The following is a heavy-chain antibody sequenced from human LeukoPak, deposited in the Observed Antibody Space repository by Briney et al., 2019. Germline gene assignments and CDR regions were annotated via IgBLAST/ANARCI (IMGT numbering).Heavy chain of an antibody. Sequence: ASVKVSCKASGYTFTGYYMHWVRQPPGQGLEWMGWINPNSGGTNYAQKFLGRVTMTRDTSISTAYMELSRLRSDDTAVYYCASGPYYGDYVMDVWGKGTTVTVSS. D-gene: IGHD4-17*01. CDR3: ASGPYYGDYVMDV. V-gene: IGHV1-2*02. CDR2: INPNSGGT. J-gene: IGHJ6*04. CDR1: GYTFTGYY.